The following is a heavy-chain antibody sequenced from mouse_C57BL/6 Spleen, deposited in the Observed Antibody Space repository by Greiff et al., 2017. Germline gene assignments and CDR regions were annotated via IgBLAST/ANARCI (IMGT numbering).Heavy chain of an antibody. CDR2: IYPGSGST. CDR1: GYTLTSYW. V-gene: IGHV1-55*01. CDR3: ARKGIYYDYDGYFDV. J-gene: IGHJ1*03. Sequence: VQLQQPGAELVKPGASVKMSCKASGYTLTSYWITWVKQRPGPGLEWIGDIYPGSGSTNYNEKFKSKATRTVDTSSSTAYMQLSSLTSEDSAVYYCARKGIYYDYDGYFDVWGTGTTVTVSS. D-gene: IGHD2-4*01.